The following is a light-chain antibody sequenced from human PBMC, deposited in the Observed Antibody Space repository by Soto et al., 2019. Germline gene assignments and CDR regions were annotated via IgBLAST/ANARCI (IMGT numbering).Light chain of an antibody. V-gene: IGLV3-25*03. CDR3: QSADSSGRFVV. Sequence: SYELTQPPSVSVAPGQTARITCSGDALPKQYAYWYQQRPGQAPVVVIYKDTERPSGIPERFSGSSSGTTVTLTVSGVQPEDEAEYYCQSADSSGRFVVFGGGTQLTVL. CDR2: KDT. CDR1: ALPKQY. J-gene: IGLJ2*01.